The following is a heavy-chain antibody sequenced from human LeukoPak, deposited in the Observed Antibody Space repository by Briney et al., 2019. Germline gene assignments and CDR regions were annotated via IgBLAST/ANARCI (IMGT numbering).Heavy chain of an antibody. D-gene: IGHD3-9*01. Sequence: SETLSLTCTVSGGSISSYYWSWIRQPPGKGLQWIGYIYYSGSTNYNPSLKSRVTISVDTSKNQFSLKLSSVTAADTAVYYCARRSLDILTGYYPFNDAFDIWGQGTMVTVSS. CDR2: IYYSGST. CDR3: ARRSLDILTGYYPFNDAFDI. CDR1: GGSISSYY. V-gene: IGHV4-59*08. J-gene: IGHJ3*02.